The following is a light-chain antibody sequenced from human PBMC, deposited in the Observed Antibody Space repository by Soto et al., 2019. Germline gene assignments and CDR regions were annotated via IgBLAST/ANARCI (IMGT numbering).Light chain of an antibody. V-gene: IGKV1-33*01. CDR1: QVITNY. CDR2: DIS. J-gene: IGKJ2*01. Sequence: DIQLTQPASSLSASVGDRVTITCQASQVITNYLNWYQQKPGRAPKLLIYDISTLEIGVPSRFGGSGSGTHFTFTITGLQPEDIATYYCQQYENLPYTFGQGTKLEI. CDR3: QQYENLPYT.